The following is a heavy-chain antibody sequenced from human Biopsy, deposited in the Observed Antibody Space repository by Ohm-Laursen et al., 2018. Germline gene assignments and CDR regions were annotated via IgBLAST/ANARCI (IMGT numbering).Heavy chain of an antibody. CDR3: ARDTRWSPYHMDV. D-gene: IGHD4-23*01. V-gene: IGHV3-11*01. CDR1: GFPFSDYY. Sequence: SLRLSCTASGFPFSDYYMRWIRQAPGKGLEWVSYISSGGTTIYYADSVKGRFTISRDNAKNSPYLQMNSLRADDTAVYYCARDTRWSPYHMDVWGQGTTVTVSS. J-gene: IGHJ6*02. CDR2: ISSGGTTI.